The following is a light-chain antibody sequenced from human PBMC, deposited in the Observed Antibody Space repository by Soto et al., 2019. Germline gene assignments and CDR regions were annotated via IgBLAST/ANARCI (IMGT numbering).Light chain of an antibody. CDR3: QQCASSPRT. CDR1: QTVGNNY. Sequence: EIVLTQSPGILSLSPGERATLYCRASQTVGNNYLVWFQQKPGQAPRLLVYDASRRATGIPDRFIGSGSGTDFTLTISRLEPEDLAVYYCQQCASSPRTFGQGTTVEIK. J-gene: IGKJ1*01. CDR2: DAS. V-gene: IGKV3-20*01.